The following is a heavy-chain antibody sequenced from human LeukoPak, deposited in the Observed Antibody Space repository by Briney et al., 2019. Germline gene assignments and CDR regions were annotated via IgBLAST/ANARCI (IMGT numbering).Heavy chain of an antibody. CDR1: GGSISSGGYY. CDR3: ARDQTGYGPIDY. Sequence: SSETLSLTCTVSGGSISSGGYYWSWIRQHPGKGLEWIGYIYYSGSTYYNPSLKSRVTISVDTSKNQFSLKLSSVTAADTAVYYCARDQTGYGPIDYWGQGTLVTVSS. CDR2: IYYSGST. D-gene: IGHD3-9*01. J-gene: IGHJ4*02. V-gene: IGHV4-31*03.